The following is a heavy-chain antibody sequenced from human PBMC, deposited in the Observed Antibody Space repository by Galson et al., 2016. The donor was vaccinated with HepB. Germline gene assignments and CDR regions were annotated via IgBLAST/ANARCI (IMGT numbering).Heavy chain of an antibody. D-gene: IGHD1-1*01. V-gene: IGHV4-34*01. Sequence: SETLSLTCAVYGGSLSGYYWNWIRQPPGKGLEWIGVVYHNGGTNFSPSLKSRVRITTDTANNQFSLKLTSVTAADTAVYYCARGDGRMGYTRRGEYYHPMDVWGQGTTVVVSS. J-gene: IGHJ6*02. CDR2: VYHNGGT. CDR1: GGSLSGYY. CDR3: ARGDGRMGYTRRGEYYHPMDV.